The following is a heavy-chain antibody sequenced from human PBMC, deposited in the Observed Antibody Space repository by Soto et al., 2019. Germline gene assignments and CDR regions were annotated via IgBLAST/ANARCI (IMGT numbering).Heavy chain of an antibody. Sequence: GGSLRLSCAASGITFSNYAMNWVRQAPGKGLEWVSVIYSAGSADFADSVKVRFTISRDNSKNTLYLQMNSLRAEDTAVYYCAKDRGYYDKPLDYWGQGTLVTVSS. J-gene: IGHJ4*02. CDR3: AKDRGYYDKPLDY. CDR2: IYSAGSA. CDR1: GITFSNYA. V-gene: IGHV3-66*01. D-gene: IGHD3-22*01.